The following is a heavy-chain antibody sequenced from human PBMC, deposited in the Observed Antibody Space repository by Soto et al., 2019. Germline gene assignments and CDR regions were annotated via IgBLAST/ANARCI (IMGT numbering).Heavy chain of an antibody. Sequence: QVQLQESGPGLVKPSQTLSLTCTVSGGSISSGGYYWSWIRQHPGKGLEWIGYIYYSGSTYYNPSPKSRVSIPLYTSKNHFYLKLSAVTVADRAVYYCARGVDMIVVVNYYSLDVWGQGTTVTVSS. CDR3: ARGVDMIVVVNYYSLDV. V-gene: IGHV4-31*03. CDR2: IYYSGST. CDR1: GGSISSGGYY. D-gene: IGHD3-22*01. J-gene: IGHJ6*02.